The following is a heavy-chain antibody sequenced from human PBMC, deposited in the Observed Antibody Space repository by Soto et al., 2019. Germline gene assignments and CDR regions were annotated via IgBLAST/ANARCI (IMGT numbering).Heavy chain of an antibody. D-gene: IGHD3-16*01. CDR2: IFPDDSDT. CDR1: GYIIKNYW. J-gene: IGHJ4*02. Sequence: GASLKISCKASGYIIKNYWIGWVRQMPGQGLEWMGIIFPDDSDTRYSPSFQGRVTISVDKSISTAYVQWSSLKASDSAIYYCFRGGVTSRTFDYWGQGTLVTVSS. V-gene: IGHV5-51*01. CDR3: FRGGVTSRTFDY.